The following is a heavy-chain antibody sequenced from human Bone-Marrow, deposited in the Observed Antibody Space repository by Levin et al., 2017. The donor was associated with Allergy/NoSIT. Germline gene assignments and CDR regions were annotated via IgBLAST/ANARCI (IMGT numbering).Heavy chain of an antibody. J-gene: IGHJ4*01. CDR3: GRHPPFGTGSLPY. CDR1: GGSLSSYY. CDR2: IHYTGST. V-gene: IGHV4-59*08. Sequence: SETLSLSCTVSGGSLSSYYWSWIRQPPGKGLEWIGYIHYTGSTNYNPSLESRVTISVDTSRNQFSLKLSSVTAADTAVYYCGRHPPFGTGSLPYWGHGTLVTVSS. D-gene: IGHD3-10*01.